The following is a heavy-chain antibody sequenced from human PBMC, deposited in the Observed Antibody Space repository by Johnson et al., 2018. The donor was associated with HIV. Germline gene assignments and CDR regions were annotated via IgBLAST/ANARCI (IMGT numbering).Heavy chain of an antibody. Sequence: VQLVESGGGVVPPGRSLRLSCAASGLTFSSYAMHWVRQAPGKGLEWVSGIYSGGSTYYADSVQGRFTISSDNSKNTLYLQMNSLRIEDTAVYYCARAPSWVGAFDIWGQGTMVTVSS. CDR3: ARAPSWVGAFDI. V-gene: IGHV3-66*01. D-gene: IGHD1-26*01. CDR2: IYSGGST. CDR1: GLTFSSYA. J-gene: IGHJ3*02.